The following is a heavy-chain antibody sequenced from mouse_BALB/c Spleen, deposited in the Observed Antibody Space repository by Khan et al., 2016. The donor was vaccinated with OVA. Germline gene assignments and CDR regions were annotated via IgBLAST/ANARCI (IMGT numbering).Heavy chain of an antibody. D-gene: IGHD4-1*01. CDR2: INPYNGAT. CDR1: GYRFTSYI. Sequence: EVQLQQSGPELVKPGTSVKMSCKASGYRFTSYIIHWVKQSPGQGLEWIGYINPYNGATKYNEKFKGKATLTSDKSSNTAYMELSSLTSEDSAVYYCARGNWQSYYFDYWGQGTTLTVSS. CDR3: ARGNWQSYYFDY. J-gene: IGHJ2*01. V-gene: IGHV1S136*01.